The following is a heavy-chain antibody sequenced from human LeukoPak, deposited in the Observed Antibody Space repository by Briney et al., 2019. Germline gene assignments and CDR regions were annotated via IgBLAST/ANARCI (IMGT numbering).Heavy chain of an antibody. D-gene: IGHD1-26*01. CDR2: IYYSGST. CDR1: GGSISGHY. J-gene: IGHJ5*02. CDR3: ARRGESYGDNWLAP. Sequence: SEPLSLTCTVSGGSISGHYWSWIRQPTGKGLEWIGHIYYSGSTNYNPSLKSRVTMSVDTSKNQFALKVTSVTAADTAVYYCARRGESYGDNWLAPWGQGLLVTV. V-gene: IGHV4-59*08.